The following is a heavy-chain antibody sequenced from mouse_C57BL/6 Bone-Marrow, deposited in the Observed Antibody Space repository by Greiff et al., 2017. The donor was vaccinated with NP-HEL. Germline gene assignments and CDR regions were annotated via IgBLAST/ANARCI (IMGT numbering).Heavy chain of an antibody. D-gene: IGHD1-1*01. Sequence: VQLQQSGAELVRPGASVKLSCTASGFNIKDDYMHWVKQRPEQGLEWIGWIDPENGDTEYASKFQGKATITADTSSNTAYLQLSSLTSEDTAVYYCTTITTVPPLAYWGQGTLVTVSA. CDR2: IDPENGDT. CDR3: TTITTVPPLAY. V-gene: IGHV14-4*01. J-gene: IGHJ3*01. CDR1: GFNIKDDY.